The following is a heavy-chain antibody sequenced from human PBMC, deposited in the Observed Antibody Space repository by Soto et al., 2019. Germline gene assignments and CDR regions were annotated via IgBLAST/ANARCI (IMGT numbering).Heavy chain of an antibody. CDR2: INPSGGST. V-gene: IGHV1-46*01. D-gene: IGHD3-22*01. Sequence: ASVKVSCKASGYTFTSYYMHWVRQAPGRGLEWMGIINPSGGSTSYAQKFQGRVTMTRDTSTSTVYMELSSLRSEDTAVYYCARDLDYDSSGYYYAMDYWGQGTLVTVSS. CDR1: GYTFTSYY. J-gene: IGHJ4*02. CDR3: ARDLDYDSSGYYYAMDY.